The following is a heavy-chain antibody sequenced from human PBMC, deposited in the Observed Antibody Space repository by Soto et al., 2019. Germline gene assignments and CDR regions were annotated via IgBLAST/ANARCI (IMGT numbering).Heavy chain of an antibody. Sequence: QLQLQESGSGLVKPSQTLSLTCTVSGVSIGSGDYSWSWIRQPPGKGLEWLGYIYHRGNTYYNPSFESRLNMPAERSKDQLALSLRSVPAAATAMSYCVSSKYNMEAGIKWFDPWGQGILVIVSS. CDR2: IYHRGNT. J-gene: IGHJ5*02. CDR3: VSSKYNMEAGIKWFDP. D-gene: IGHD1-20*01. CDR1: GVSIGSGDYS. V-gene: IGHV4-30-2*01.